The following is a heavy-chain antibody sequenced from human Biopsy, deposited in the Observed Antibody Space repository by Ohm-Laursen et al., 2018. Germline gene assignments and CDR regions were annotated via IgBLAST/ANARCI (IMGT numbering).Heavy chain of an antibody. CDR2: VSTYNGDT. D-gene: IGHD3-3*01. CDR3: ARDRWPHVTLLGLVVFDF. CDR1: GYTFTNYG. J-gene: IGHJ4*02. V-gene: IGHV1-18*01. Sequence: ASSVKASCKASGYTFTNYGISWVRQAPGQGLEWMGLVSTYNGDTDYAQKLQGRVTMTTDTSTSTAYMDLRSLRPDDTAVYYCARDRWPHVTLLGLVVFDFWGQGTLVIVSS.